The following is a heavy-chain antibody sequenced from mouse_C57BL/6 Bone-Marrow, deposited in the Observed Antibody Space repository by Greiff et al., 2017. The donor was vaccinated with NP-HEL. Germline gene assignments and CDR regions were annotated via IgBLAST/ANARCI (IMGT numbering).Heavy chain of an antibody. D-gene: IGHD1-1*01. V-gene: IGHV5-12*01. J-gene: IGHJ4*01. Sequence: EVMLVESGGGLVQPGGSLKLSCAASGFTFSDYYMYWVRQTPEKRLEWVAYISNGGGSTYYPDTVTGRFTISRDNAKNTLYLQMSRLKSEDTAMYYCAREGGSSYVDYAMDYWGQGTSVTVSS. CDR2: ISNGGGST. CDR3: AREGGSSYVDYAMDY. CDR1: GFTFSDYY.